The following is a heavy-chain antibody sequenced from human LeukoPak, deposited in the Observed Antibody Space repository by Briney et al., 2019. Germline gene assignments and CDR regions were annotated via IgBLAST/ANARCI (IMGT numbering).Heavy chain of an antibody. CDR1: GGTFSSYA. V-gene: IGHV1-69*04. D-gene: IGHD6-19*01. CDR2: IIPILGIA. J-gene: IGHJ4*02. Sequence: RASVKVSCKASGGTFSSYAISWVRQAPGQRLEWMGRIIPILGIANYAQKFQGRVTITADKSTSTAYMELSSLRSEDTAVYYCASQSYSSGSFWGQGTLVTVSS. CDR3: ASQSYSSGSF.